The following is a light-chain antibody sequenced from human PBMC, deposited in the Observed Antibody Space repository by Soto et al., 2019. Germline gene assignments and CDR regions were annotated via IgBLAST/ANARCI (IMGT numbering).Light chain of an antibody. Sequence: QSVLTQPPSASGSPGQSVTISCTGNSSDVGGYNYVSWFQQHPGKAPKLIIHEVNQRPSGVPDRFSGSKSGNTASLTVSGLQAEDEGTYYCSSYGGYNNVVFGTGTKVTVL. J-gene: IGLJ1*01. V-gene: IGLV2-8*01. CDR1: SSDVGGYNY. CDR2: EVN. CDR3: SSYGGYNNVV.